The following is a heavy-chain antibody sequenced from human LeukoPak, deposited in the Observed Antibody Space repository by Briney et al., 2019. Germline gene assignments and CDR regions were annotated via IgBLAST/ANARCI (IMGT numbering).Heavy chain of an antibody. Sequence: PGGSLRLSCAASGFTVSSNYMSWVRQAPGKGLEWVSAISGSGGSTYYADSVKGRFPISRDNSKNTLYLQMNSLRAEDTAVYYCAKRTIQLSLSFWGQGTLVTVSS. CDR1: GFTVSSNY. CDR3: AKRTIQLSLSF. J-gene: IGHJ4*02. D-gene: IGHD5-18*01. V-gene: IGHV3-23*01. CDR2: ISGSGGST.